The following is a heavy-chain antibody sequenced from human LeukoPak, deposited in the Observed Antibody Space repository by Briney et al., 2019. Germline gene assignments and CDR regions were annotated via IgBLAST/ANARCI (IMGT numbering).Heavy chain of an antibody. CDR2: IYHSGST. V-gene: IGHV4-30-2*01. J-gene: IGHJ5*02. D-gene: IGHD2-2*01. CDR1: GGSISSGGYY. CDR3: ARGLTNCSSTSCYFLDP. Sequence: SETLSLTCTVSGGSISSGGYYWSWIRQPPGKGLEWIGYIYHSGSTYYNPSLKSRVTISVDRSKNQFSLKLSSVTAADTAVYYCARGLTNCSSTSCYFLDPWGQGTLVTVSS.